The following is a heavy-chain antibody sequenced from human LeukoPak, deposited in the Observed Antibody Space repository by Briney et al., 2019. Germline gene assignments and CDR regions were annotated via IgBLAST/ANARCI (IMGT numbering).Heavy chain of an antibody. J-gene: IGHJ4*02. CDR2: IGYDGSNK. CDR1: GFTFSSYG. D-gene: IGHD5-24*01. V-gene: IGHV3-30*02. CDR3: AKDGYNYYVDY. Sequence: GGSLRLSCVASGFTFSSYGIHWVRQAPGKGLEWVAFIGYDGSNKYYRDSVKGRFTISRDNSKNTLYLQMNSLRAEDTAVYYCAKDGYNYYVDYWGQGALVTVSS.